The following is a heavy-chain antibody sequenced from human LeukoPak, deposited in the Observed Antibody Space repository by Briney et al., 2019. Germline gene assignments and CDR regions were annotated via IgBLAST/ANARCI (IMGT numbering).Heavy chain of an antibody. D-gene: IGHD5-24*01. CDR2: IIPIFGIA. J-gene: IGHJ4*02. CDR1: GGTFSSYA. CDR3: ARDRRMATIPGNFDY. V-gene: IGHV1-69*04. Sequence: SVKVSCKASGGTFSSYAISWVRQAPGQGLEWMGRIIPIFGIANYAQKFQGRVTITADKSTSTAYMELSSLRSEDTAVYYCARDRRMATIPGNFDYWGQGTLVTVSS.